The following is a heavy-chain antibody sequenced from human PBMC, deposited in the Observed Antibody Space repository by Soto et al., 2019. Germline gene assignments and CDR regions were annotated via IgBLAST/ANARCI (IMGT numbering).Heavy chain of an antibody. CDR2: MLYSGNT. D-gene: IGHD3-10*01. CDR3: ARHAPYGPIDY. CDR1: GESIRSSAYY. V-gene: IGHV4-39*01. Sequence: SETLSLTCTVSGESIRSSAYYWVWIRQSPGKGPEWIGSMLYSGNTYYNPSLKNRVTRSVDTSKNQFSLKLSSATVADKAVYYCARHAPYGPIDYWGQGTLVTVSS. J-gene: IGHJ4*02.